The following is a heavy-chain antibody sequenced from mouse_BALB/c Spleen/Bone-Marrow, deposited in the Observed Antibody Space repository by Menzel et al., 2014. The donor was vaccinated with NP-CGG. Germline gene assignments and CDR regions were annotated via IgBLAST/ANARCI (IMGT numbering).Heavy chain of an antibody. CDR1: GYLFTSYY. J-gene: IGHJ4*01. CDR2: FDPFNGGT. D-gene: IGHD6-5*01. V-gene: IGHV1S135*01. Sequence: EVQLQQSGPELMKPGASVKISCKASGYLFTSYYMHWVKQRHGESLEWIGYFDPFNGGTSYNQKFKGKATLTVDKSSSTASMHLSILTSDDSAVYFCARSYACFPYAMNYLGQGTSVPVSS. CDR3: ARSYACFPYAMNY.